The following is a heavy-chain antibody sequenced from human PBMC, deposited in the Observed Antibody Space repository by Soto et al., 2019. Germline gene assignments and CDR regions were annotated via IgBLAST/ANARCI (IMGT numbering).Heavy chain of an antibody. D-gene: IGHD4-17*01. V-gene: IGHV4-4*02. J-gene: IGHJ4*02. CDR1: GGSISSSFW. CDR3: ARHGRFYYFDY. CDR2: IYHSGTT. Sequence: TSETLSLTCAVSGGSISSSFWWSWVRQPPGKGLEWIGEIYHSGTTNYNPSLKSRVTISVDTSKNQFSLKLSSVTAADTAVYYCARHGRFYYFDYWGQGTLVTVSS.